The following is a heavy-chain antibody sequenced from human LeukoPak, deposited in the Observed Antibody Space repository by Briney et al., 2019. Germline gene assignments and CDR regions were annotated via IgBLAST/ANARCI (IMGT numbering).Heavy chain of an antibody. CDR1: GGSISSGDYY. V-gene: IGHV4-30-4*01. J-gene: IGHJ3*02. CDR3: ARAYYDILTGYGSDAFDI. D-gene: IGHD3-9*01. Sequence: SETLSLTCTVSGGSISSGDYYWSWIRQPPGKGLEWIGYIYYSGSTYYNPSLKSRVTISVDTSKNQFSLKLSSVTAADTAVYYCARAYYDILTGYGSDAFDIWGQGTMVTVSS. CDR2: IYYSGST.